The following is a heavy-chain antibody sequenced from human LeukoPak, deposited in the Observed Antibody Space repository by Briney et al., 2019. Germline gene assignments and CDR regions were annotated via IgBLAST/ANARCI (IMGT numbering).Heavy chain of an antibody. V-gene: IGHV1-2*02. D-gene: IGHD1-26*01. CDR2: INPNSGGT. J-gene: IGHJ5*02. CDR1: GYTFTGYY. CDR3: ARGLSVGATNWFDP. Sequence: GASVKVSCKASGYTFTGYYMHWVRQAPGQGLEWMGWINPNSGGTNYAQKFQGRVTMTRDTSISTAYMELSRLRSDDTAVYYCARGLSVGATNWFDPWGQGTLVTVSS.